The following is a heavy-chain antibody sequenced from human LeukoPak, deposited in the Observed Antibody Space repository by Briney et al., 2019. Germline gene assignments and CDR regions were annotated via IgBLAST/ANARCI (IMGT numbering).Heavy chain of an antibody. J-gene: IGHJ4*02. CDR2: ISASGGST. D-gene: IGHD3-9*01. V-gene: IGHV3-23*01. Sequence: GGSLRLSCAASGFTFSSYGMSWVRQAPGKGLEWVSAISASGGSTYYADSVKGRFTISRDNSKNMLYLQMNSLRAEDTAVYYCAKVSESNYDFLTGYYTPYYSDYWGQGTLVTVSS. CDR1: GFTFSSYG. CDR3: AKVSESNYDFLTGYYTPYYSDY.